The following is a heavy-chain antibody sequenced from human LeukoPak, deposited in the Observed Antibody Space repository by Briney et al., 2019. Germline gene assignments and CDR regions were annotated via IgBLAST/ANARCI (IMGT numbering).Heavy chain of an antibody. V-gene: IGHV4-59*08. J-gene: IGHJ6*03. CDR1: GGSIGTYY. CDR3: ARHIGGGIEDMDV. CDR2: IYVTGT. Sequence: TASETLSLTCTASGGSIGTYYWSWVRQSPGTGLEWIGYIYVTGTRYNPYLQSRVTISVDRSRNQFFLKMTSVTAADTAVYYCARHIGGGIEDMDVWGRGTKVTVSS. D-gene: IGHD3-16*02.